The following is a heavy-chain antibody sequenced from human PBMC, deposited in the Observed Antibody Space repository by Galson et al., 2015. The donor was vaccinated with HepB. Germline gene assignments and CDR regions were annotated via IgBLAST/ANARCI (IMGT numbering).Heavy chain of an antibody. J-gene: IGHJ6*02. D-gene: IGHD2-2*02. CDR2: IYTSGST. Sequence: TLSLTCTVSGGSISSGSYYWSWIRQPAGKGLEWIGRIYTSGSTNYNPSLKSRVTISVDTSKNQFSLKLSSVTAADTAVYYCAREGCSSTSCYSSLRYYYGMDVWGQGTTVTVSS. CDR3: AREGCSSTSCYSSLRYYYGMDV. CDR1: GGSISSGSYY. V-gene: IGHV4-61*02.